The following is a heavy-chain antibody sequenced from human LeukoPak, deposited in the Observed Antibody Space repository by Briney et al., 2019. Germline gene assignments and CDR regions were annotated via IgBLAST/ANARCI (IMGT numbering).Heavy chain of an antibody. D-gene: IGHD3-10*01. CDR3: ARDRRYGSGSYYYYYGMDV. CDR1: GGSISSGGYY. V-gene: IGHV4-31*03. Sequence: PSETLSLSCTVSGGSISSGGYYWSWIRQHPGKGLEWIGYIYYSGSTYYNPSLKSRVTISVDTSKNQFSLKLSSVTAADTAVYYCARDRRYGSGSYYYYYGMDVWGQGTTVTVSS. CDR2: IYYSGST. J-gene: IGHJ6*02.